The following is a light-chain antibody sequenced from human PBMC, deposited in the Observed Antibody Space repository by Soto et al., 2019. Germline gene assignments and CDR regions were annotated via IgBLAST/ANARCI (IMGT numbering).Light chain of an antibody. CDR1: RSDIGAYNF. V-gene: IGLV2-14*03. Sequence: QSALTQPASVSGSPGQSMTISCTGTRSDIGAYNFVSWYQQHPGEVPKLMLYDVNVRPSGVSNRFSGSKSGNTASLTISGLKAEDEADYYCTSCPTSTTMIFGGGTKVTVL. CDR2: DVN. J-gene: IGLJ2*01. CDR3: TSCPTSTTMI.